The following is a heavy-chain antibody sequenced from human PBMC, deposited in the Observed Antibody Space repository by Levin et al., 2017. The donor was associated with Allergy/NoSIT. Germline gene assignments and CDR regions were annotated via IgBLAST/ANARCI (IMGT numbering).Heavy chain of an antibody. D-gene: IGHD6-13*01. V-gene: IGHV4-38-2*02. CDR1: GSSISSGYY. CDR2: IYHSGST. CDR3: ARDQVGAAGHDY. Sequence: GSLRLSCAVSGSSISSGYYWGWIRQPPGKGLEWIGSIYHSGSTYYNPSLKSRVTISVDTSKNQFSLKLSSVTAADTAVYYCARDQVGAAGHDYWGQGTLVTVSS. J-gene: IGHJ4*02.